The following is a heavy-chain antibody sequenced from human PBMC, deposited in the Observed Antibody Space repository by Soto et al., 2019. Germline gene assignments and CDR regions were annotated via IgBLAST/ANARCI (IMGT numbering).Heavy chain of an antibody. V-gene: IGHV1-3*01. CDR1: GYTFTSYA. D-gene: IGHD3-10*01. CDR3: ASAAYYGSGSYLGSVYWFDP. Sequence: QVQLVQSGAEVKKPGASVKVSCKASGYTFTSYAMHWVRQAPGQRLEWMGWINAGNGNTKYSQKFQGRVTITRDTSASTAYMELSSLRSEDTAVYYCASAAYYGSGSYLGSVYWFDPWGQGTLVTVSS. CDR2: INAGNGNT. J-gene: IGHJ5*02.